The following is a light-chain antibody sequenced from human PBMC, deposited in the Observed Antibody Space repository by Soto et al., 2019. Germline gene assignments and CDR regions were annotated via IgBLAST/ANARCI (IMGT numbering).Light chain of an antibody. CDR1: QGIGND. CDR3: LLDYVYPWT. Sequence: AIPVTQSPSSLSASVGDRVTISCRASQGIGNDLGWYQQKPGKAPKLLIYEASTLQTGVASRFSGSGSGTDFTLTISSLQPEDFATYYCLLDYVYPWTFGQGTKVEVK. CDR2: EAS. J-gene: IGKJ1*01. V-gene: IGKV1-6*01.